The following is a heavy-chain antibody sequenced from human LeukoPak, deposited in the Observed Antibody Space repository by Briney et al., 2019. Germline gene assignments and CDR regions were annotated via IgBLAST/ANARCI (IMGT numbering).Heavy chain of an antibody. V-gene: IGHV1-2*06. D-gene: IGHD3-10*01. CDR1: GYFLTDYF. CDR2: IHPNSGGT. Sequence: ASVKVSCKASGYFLTDYFMHWVGQAPGQGLEWMGRIHPNSGGTNYAQKFQGRVTMTRDTSINTAYMELSSLRSDDTAVYYCARDLTNTMGKYGMDVWGQGTTVTVSS. CDR3: ARDLTNTMGKYGMDV. J-gene: IGHJ6*02.